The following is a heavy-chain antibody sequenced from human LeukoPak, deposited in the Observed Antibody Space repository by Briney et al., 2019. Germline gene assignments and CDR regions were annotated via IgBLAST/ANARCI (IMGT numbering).Heavy chain of an antibody. V-gene: IGHV3-9*01. CDR2: ISWNSGSI. CDR3: AKGVGMSGSYQFDY. CDR1: GFTFDDYA. J-gene: IGHJ4*02. Sequence: PGRSLRLSCAASGFTFDDYAMHWVRQAPGKGLEWVSGISWNSGSIGYADSVKGRFTISRDNAKNSLYLQMNSLRAEDTALYYCAKGVGMSGSYQFDYWGQGTLVTVSS. D-gene: IGHD1-26*01.